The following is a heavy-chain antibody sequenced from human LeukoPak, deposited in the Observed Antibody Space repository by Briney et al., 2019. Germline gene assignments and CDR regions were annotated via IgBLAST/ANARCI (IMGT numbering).Heavy chain of an antibody. D-gene: IGHD3-3*01. V-gene: IGHV4-61*02. CDR1: GGSISSGSYY. J-gene: IGHJ6*02. Sequence: SETLSLTCTVSGGSISSGSYYWSWIRQPAGTGLEWIGRIYTSGSTNYNPSLKSRVTISVDTSKNQFSLKLSSVTAADTAVYYCARENDFWSGYFYGMDVWGQGTTVTVSS. CDR2: IYTSGST. CDR3: ARENDFWSGYFYGMDV.